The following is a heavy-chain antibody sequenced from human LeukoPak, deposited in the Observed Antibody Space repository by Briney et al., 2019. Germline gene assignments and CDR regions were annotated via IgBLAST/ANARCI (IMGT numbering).Heavy chain of an antibody. CDR1: GGSISSGDYY. D-gene: IGHD3-3*01. Sequence: SQILSLTCTVSGGSISSGDYYWSWIRQPAGKGLEWIGRIYTSGSTNYNPSLKSRVTMSVDTSKNQFSLKLSSVTAADTAVYYCARMIRFLYYFDYWGQGTLVTVSS. CDR2: IYTSGST. V-gene: IGHV4-61*02. CDR3: ARMIRFLYYFDY. J-gene: IGHJ4*02.